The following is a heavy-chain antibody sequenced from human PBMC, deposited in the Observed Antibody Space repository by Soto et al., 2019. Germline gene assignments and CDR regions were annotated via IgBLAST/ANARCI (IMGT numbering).Heavy chain of an antibody. CDR3: ARGYVTNYYDSSGYYFDY. V-gene: IGHV1-69*13. J-gene: IGHJ4*02. CDR1: GGTFSSYA. D-gene: IGHD3-22*01. CDR2: IIPIFGTA. Sequence: ASVKVSCKASGGTFSSYAISWVRQAPGQGLGWMGGIIPIFGTANYAQKFQGRVTITADESTSTAYMELSSLRSEDTAVYYCARGYVTNYYDSSGYYFDYWGQGTLVTVSS.